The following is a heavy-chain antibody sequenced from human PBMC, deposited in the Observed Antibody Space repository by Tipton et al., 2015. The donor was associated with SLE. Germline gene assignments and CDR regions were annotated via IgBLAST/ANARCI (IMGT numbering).Heavy chain of an antibody. J-gene: IGHJ4*02. D-gene: IGHD4-17*01. CDR2: IFYSGRA. V-gene: IGHV4-34*12. CDR1: GGSFSGYY. CDR3: AREGVTTGGFDY. Sequence: LRLSCAVYGGSFSGYYWGWIRQPPGKGLEWIGNIFYSGRAYDYPSLRSRVTIFVDTSKNQFSLKLSSMTAADKAVYYCAREGVTTGGFDYWGQGTLVTVSS.